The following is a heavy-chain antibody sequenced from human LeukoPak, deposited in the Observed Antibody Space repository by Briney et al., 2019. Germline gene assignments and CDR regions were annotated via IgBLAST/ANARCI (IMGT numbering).Heavy chain of an antibody. Sequence: GGSLRLSCAASGFTFSSYSMNWVRQAPGKGLEWVSGINWNGGSTGYADSVKGRFTISRDNAKNSLYLQMNSLRAEDTAVYYCARDFSDVKGGDSGDYYYYYYMDVWGKGTTVTVSS. J-gene: IGHJ6*03. D-gene: IGHD3-22*01. CDR3: ARDFSDVKGGDSGDYYYYYYMDV. V-gene: IGHV3-20*04. CDR1: GFTFSSYS. CDR2: INWNGGST.